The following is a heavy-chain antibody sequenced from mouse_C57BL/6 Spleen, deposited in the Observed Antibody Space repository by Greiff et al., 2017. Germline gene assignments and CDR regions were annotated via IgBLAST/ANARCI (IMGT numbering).Heavy chain of an antibody. CDR1: GFTFSDYG. J-gene: IGHJ1*03. Sequence: VQLKESGGGLVKPGGSLKLSCAASGFTFSDYGLHWVRQAPEKGLEWVAYISSGSSTIYYADTVKCRFTISSDNAKNTLFLQMTSLRSEDTAMYYCARDYYGSSPSDVWGTGTTVTVSS. D-gene: IGHD1-1*01. V-gene: IGHV5-17*01. CDR3: ARDYYGSSPSDV. CDR2: ISSGSSTI.